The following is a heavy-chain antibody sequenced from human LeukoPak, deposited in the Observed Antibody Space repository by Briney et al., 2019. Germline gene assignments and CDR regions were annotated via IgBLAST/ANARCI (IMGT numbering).Heavy chain of an antibody. Sequence: ASVKVSCKASGFTFTSSAMQWVRQARGQRLEWIGWIVVGSGNTNYAQKFQGRVTITTDESTSTAYMELSSLRSEDTAVYYCAREGFWSGLSYNWFDPWGQGTLVTVSS. J-gene: IGHJ5*02. CDR2: IVVGSGNT. CDR1: GFTFTSSA. CDR3: AREGFWSGLSYNWFDP. D-gene: IGHD3-3*01. V-gene: IGHV1-58*02.